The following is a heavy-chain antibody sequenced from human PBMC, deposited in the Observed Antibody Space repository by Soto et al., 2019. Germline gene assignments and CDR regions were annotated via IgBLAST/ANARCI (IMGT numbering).Heavy chain of an antibody. J-gene: IGHJ4*02. CDR2: IYWDDDK. D-gene: IGHD4-17*01. CDR1: GFSLSSYGMG. Sequence: QITLKESGPTLVRPAQTLTLTCGFSGFSLSSYGMGVAWIRQPPGKALEWLALIYWDDDKRYSPSLKDRLAISKDPSSNQVVPTIPNMAPGDTATYFCAHAGDYDLLTFDHWGPGTLVTVSS. CDR3: AHAGDYDLLTFDH. V-gene: IGHV2-5*02.